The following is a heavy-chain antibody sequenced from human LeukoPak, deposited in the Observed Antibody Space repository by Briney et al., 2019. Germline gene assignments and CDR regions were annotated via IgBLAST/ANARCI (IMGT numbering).Heavy chain of an antibody. CDR3: ARAPTAYCSSTSCHTNYYYYYYMDV. J-gene: IGHJ6*03. D-gene: IGHD2-2*01. CDR2: IIPIFGTA. Sequence: ASVKVSCKASGGTFSSYAISWVRQAPGQGLEWMGGIIPIFGTANYAQKFQGRVTITADESTSTAYMELSSLRSEDTAVYYCARAPTAYCSSTSCHTNYYYYYYMDVWGKGTTVTVSS. CDR1: GGTFSSYA. V-gene: IGHV1-69*13.